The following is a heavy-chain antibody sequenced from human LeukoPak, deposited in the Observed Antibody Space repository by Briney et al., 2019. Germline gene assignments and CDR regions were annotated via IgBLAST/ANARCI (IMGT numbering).Heavy chain of an antibody. CDR1: GFTFSSYW. CDR2: IKQDGSEK. V-gene: IGHV3-7*01. Sequence: PGGSLRLSCAASGFTFSSYWMSWVRQAPGKGLEWVANIKQDGSEKYYVDSVKGRFTISRDNAKNSLYLQMNSLRAEDTAAYYCARGYMYYYDSSGYYSHAFDIWGQGTMVTVSS. D-gene: IGHD3-22*01. CDR3: ARGYMYYYDSSGYYSHAFDI. J-gene: IGHJ3*02.